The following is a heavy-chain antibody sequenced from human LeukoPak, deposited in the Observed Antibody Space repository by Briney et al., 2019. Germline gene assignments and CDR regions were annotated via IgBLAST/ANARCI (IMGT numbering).Heavy chain of an antibody. CDR1: GLTFSSYW. D-gene: IGHD6-13*01. Sequence: GGSLRLSCAASGLTFSSYWMHWVRQAPGKGLVWVSRINSDGSTTTYADSVKGRFTISRDNSKNTLYLQMNSLRAEDTAVYYCAKDGVKAAAGTSTMDVWGKGTTVTVSS. CDR2: INSDGSTT. V-gene: IGHV3-74*01. CDR3: AKDGVKAAAGTSTMDV. J-gene: IGHJ6*03.